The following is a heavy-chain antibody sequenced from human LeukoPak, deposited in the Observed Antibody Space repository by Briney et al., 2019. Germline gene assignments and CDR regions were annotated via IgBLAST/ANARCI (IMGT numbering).Heavy chain of an antibody. J-gene: IGHJ6*03. CDR1: GGSFSGYY. D-gene: IGHD3-3*01. CDR2: INHSGST. Sequence: PSETLSLTCAVYGGSFSGYYWSWIRQPPGKGLEWIGEINHSGSTNYNPPLKSRVTISVDTSKNQFSLKLSSVTAADTAVYYCARGVITIFGVVIHYYYYMDVWGKGTTVTVSS. V-gene: IGHV4-34*01. CDR3: ARGVITIFGVVIHYYYYMDV.